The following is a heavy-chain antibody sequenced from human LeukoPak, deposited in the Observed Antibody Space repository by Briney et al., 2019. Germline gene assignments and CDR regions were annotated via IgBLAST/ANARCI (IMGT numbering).Heavy chain of an antibody. CDR3: ARGRGYSYGYAPLIDY. D-gene: IGHD5-18*01. CDR1: GFTFISHT. J-gene: IGHJ4*02. CDR2: VSGNGANT. Sequence: GGSLRLSCAASGFTFISHTMSWIRQAPGKGLEWVSGVSGNGANTYYADSVKGRFTISRDNAKNSLYLQMNSLRAEDTAVYYCARGRGYSYGYAPLIDYWGQGTLVTVSS. V-gene: IGHV3-21*01.